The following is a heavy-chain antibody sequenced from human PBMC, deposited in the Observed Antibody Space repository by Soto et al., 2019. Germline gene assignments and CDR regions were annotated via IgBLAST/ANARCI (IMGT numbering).Heavy chain of an antibody. D-gene: IGHD3-22*01. J-gene: IGHJ4*02. CDR2: TWSGGRGE. CDR3: AKDDDTSSHYSLLDF. V-gene: IGHV3-33*06. CDR1: GLTFSQYG. Sequence: HPGGSLRLSCAASGLTFSQYGIHWVRQAPGKGLEWVAVTWSGGRGEYYADSVRGRFTISRDNSKTTVYLQMNSLRVEDTAVYYCAKDDDTSSHYSLLDFRGQGTLVTVSS.